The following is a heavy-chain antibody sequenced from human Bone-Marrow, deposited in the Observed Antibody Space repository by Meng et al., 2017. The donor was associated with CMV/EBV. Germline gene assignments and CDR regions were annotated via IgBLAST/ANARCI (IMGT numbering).Heavy chain of an antibody. D-gene: IGHD4/OR15-4a*01. CDR2: IIPILGIA. CDR3: ARPRVPWDYYYGMDV. V-gene: IGHV1-69*02. CDR1: GGTFSSYT. Sequence: SVKVSCKPSGGTFSSYTISWVRQAPGQGLEWMGRIIPILGIANYAQKFQGRVTITADKSTSTAYMELSSLRSEDTAVYYCARPRVPWDYYYGMDVWGQGTTVTVSS. J-gene: IGHJ6*02.